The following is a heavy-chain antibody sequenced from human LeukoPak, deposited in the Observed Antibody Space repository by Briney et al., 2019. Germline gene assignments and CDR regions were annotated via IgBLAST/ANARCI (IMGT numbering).Heavy chain of an antibody. CDR1: GFTVNRNV. V-gene: IGHV3-66*02. D-gene: IGHD1-14*01. CDR2: IYSDDRA. J-gene: IGHJ6*03. Sequence: GGSLRLSCVASGFTVNRNVMSWVRQAPGKGLEWVSLIYSDDRAFYADSVKGRFTISRNKSNNTLFLQMSSLKPEDTAIYYCARDLAGFEEPRYYYYMDVWGKGTTVTVSS. CDR3: ARDLAGFEEPRYYYYMDV.